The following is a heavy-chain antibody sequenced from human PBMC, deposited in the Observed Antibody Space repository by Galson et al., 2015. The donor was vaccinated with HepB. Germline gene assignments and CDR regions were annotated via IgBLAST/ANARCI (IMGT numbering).Heavy chain of an antibody. J-gene: IGHJ4*02. CDR2: ISYDGSNK. V-gene: IGHV3-30*18. D-gene: IGHD1-7*01. Sequence: SLRLSCAASGFTFSSYDMHWVRQAPGKGLEWVAVISYDGSNKYYADSVKGRFTISRDNSKNTLYLQMNSLRAEDTAVYFGAKDQAPYNWNYGDYFDYWGQGTLVTVSS. CDR1: GFTFSSYD. CDR3: AKDQAPYNWNYGDYFDY.